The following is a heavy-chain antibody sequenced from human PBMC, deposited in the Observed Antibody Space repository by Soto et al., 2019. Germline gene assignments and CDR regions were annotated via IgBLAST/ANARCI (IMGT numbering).Heavy chain of an antibody. V-gene: IGHV4-4*02. CDR3: AREIVTAGGNNYFDP. D-gene: IGHD2-21*02. CDR1: GGTVASSHW. J-gene: IGHJ5*02. Sequence: QVQLQESGPRLVKPSGSLSLTCGVSGGTVASSHWWSWVRQSPGGGLEWIGNVYHTGDTNFNPSLQSRVPISVDKSNNQFSLRLNSRTAADTAVYFCAREIVTAGGNNYFDPWGPGTLVTVSS. CDR2: VYHTGDT.